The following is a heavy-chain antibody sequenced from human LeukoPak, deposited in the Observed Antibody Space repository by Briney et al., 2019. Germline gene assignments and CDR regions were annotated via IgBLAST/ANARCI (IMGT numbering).Heavy chain of an antibody. Sequence: GGSLRLSCAASGFIFSNYWMTWVRQAPGKGLEWVGRIKSKTDGGTTDYAAPVKGRFTISRDDSKNTLYLQMNSLKTEDKAVYYGTTDRPTVPLDYWGQGTLVTVSS. CDR3: TTDRPTVPLDY. CDR2: IKSKTDGGTT. D-gene: IGHD4-17*01. CDR1: GFIFSNYW. V-gene: IGHV3-15*01. J-gene: IGHJ4*02.